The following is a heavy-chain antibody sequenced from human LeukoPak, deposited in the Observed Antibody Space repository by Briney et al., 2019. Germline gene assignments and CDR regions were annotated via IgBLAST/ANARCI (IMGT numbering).Heavy chain of an antibody. J-gene: IGHJ4*02. CDR2: ISGSGSST. V-gene: IGHV3-23*01. CDR1: GFTFSSYA. D-gene: IGHD6-13*01. Sequence: GGSLRLSCAASGFTFSSYAMSWVRQAPGKGLEWVSAISGSGSSTYYADSVKGRFTISRDNSKNTLYLQMNSLRAEDTAVYYCAKEGSSSWYALSYFDYWGQGTLVTVSS. CDR3: AKEGSSSWYALSYFDY.